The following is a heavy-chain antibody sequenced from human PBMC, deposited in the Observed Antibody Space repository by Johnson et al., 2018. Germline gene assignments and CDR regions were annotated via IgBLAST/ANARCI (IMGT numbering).Heavy chain of an antibody. CDR2: SIPILGIA. D-gene: IGHD5-12*01. Sequence: QVQLVESGAEVKKPGSSVKVSCKASGGTFSSYTISWVRQAPGQGLEWMGRSIPILGIANSAQTFQGRVTITADKPPSTAYMDLISQRSEDTAVYYSARHRGYDFDKRYYMDVWGKGTTVTVSS. CDR3: ARHRGYDFDKRYYMDV. J-gene: IGHJ6*03. V-gene: IGHV1-69*02. CDR1: GGTFSSYT.